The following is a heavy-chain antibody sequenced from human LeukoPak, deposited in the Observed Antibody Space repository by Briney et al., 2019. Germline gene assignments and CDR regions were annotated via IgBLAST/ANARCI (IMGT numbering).Heavy chain of an antibody. V-gene: IGHV3-23*01. CDR1: GFTFSSYA. Sequence: GGSLRLPCAASGFTFSSYAMSWVRQAPGKGLEWVSAISGGGGSTYYADSVKGRFTISRDNSKNTLYLQMNSLRAEDTAVYYCANCNDFWSGIENWGQGTLVTVSS. D-gene: IGHD3-3*01. CDR2: ISGGGGST. CDR3: ANCNDFWSGIEN. J-gene: IGHJ4*02.